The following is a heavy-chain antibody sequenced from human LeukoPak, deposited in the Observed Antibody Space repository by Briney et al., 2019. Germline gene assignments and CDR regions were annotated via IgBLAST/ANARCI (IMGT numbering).Heavy chain of an antibody. Sequence: ASVKVSCKVSGYTLTELSMHWVRQAPGKGLEWMGGFDPEDGGTIYAQKFQGRVTMTEDTSTDTAYMELSSLRSEDTAVYYCATSKLAASSYYYYMDVWGKGTTVTISS. CDR2: FDPEDGGT. CDR1: GYTLTELS. V-gene: IGHV1-24*01. D-gene: IGHD6-25*01. J-gene: IGHJ6*03. CDR3: ATSKLAASSYYYYMDV.